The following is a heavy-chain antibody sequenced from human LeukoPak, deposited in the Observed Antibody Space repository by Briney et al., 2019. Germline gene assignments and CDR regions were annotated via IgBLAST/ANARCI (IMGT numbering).Heavy chain of an antibody. Sequence: GGSLRLSCAASGLTFSDYHMSWIRQAPGKGLEWVSHISDNGRTKYYANSVQGRFTVPRDNAKNSLYLQMNSLRADDTAVYYCATVHFGYFTFWGQGTLVPISS. V-gene: IGHV3-11*01. J-gene: IGHJ4*02. CDR2: ISDNGRTK. CDR1: GLTFSDYH. CDR3: ATVHFGYFTF. D-gene: IGHD3-3*01.